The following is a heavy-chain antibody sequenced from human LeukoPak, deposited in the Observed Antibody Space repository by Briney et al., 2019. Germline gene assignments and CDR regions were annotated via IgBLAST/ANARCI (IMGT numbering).Heavy chain of an antibody. CDR1: GFTFGRFW. V-gene: IGHV3-7*01. Sequence: GGSLRLSCAASGFTFGRFWMTWVRQAPGKGLGWVANIKQDGTKKTYVDSVKGPFIISRDNAKTSLYLQMNSLRADDTAVYYCATAPAAADSWWGQGTLVAVSS. J-gene: IGHJ4*02. CDR2: IKQDGTKK. CDR3: ATAPAAADSW. D-gene: IGHD6-13*01.